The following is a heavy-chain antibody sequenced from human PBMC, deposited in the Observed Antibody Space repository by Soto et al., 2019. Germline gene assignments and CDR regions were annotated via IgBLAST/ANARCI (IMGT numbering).Heavy chain of an antibody. CDR3: AREAIVAGATTGMDV. V-gene: IGHV1-46*02. CDR1: AFALHHFF. Sequence: AAEHGSCEAVAFALHHFFMVCVRQVPRQGHEWMGVINPGYPAGRSTTYAQKFQGRVTMTTDTSTSTVYMELSRLRSDDTAVYYCAREAIVAGATTGMDVWGQGTTVTVSS. D-gene: IGHD1-26*01. CDR2: INPGYPAGRST. J-gene: IGHJ6*02.